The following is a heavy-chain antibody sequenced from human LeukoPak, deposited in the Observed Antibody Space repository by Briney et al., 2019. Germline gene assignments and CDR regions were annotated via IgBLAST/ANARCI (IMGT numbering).Heavy chain of an antibody. CDR2: INPNSGGT. CDR3: ARLKSTISSGWFDP. Sequence: ASVKVSCKASGYTFTSHGISWVRQAPGQGLEWMGWINPNSGGTSYAQKFQGRVTMTRDTSISTVYMELSRLRSDDTAVYYCARLKSTISSGWFDPWGQGTLITVSS. D-gene: IGHD6-6*01. V-gene: IGHV1-2*02. J-gene: IGHJ5*02. CDR1: GYTFTSHG.